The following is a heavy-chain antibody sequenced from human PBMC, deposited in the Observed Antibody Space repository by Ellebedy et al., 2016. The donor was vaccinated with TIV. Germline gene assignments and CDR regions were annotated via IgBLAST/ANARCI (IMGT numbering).Heavy chain of an antibody. CDR2: ISAYNGNT. D-gene: IGHD5-24*01. J-gene: IGHJ4*02. CDR1: GYTFPSYG. CDR3: ARDGQGWPTHFDY. V-gene: IGHV1-18*04. Sequence: AASVKVSCMASGYTFPSYGISWLRQPPGQGLEWMGWISAYNGNTNYAQKLQGRVTMTTDTSTSTAYMELRSLRSDDTAVYYCARDGQGWPTHFDYWGQGTLVTVSS.